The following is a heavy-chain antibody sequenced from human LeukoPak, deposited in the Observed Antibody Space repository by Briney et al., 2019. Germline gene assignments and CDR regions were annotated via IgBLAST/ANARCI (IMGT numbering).Heavy chain of an antibody. CDR2: TYYRSKWYN. CDR1: GDRVSSNSAA. Sequence: SQTLSLTCAISGDRVSSNSAAWNWIRQSPSRGLEWLGRTYYRSKWYNDYAVSVKSRITINPDTSKNQFSLQLNSVTPEDTAVYYCARGEAIAVAGGWFDPWGQGTLVTVSS. D-gene: IGHD6-19*01. J-gene: IGHJ5*02. V-gene: IGHV6-1*01. CDR3: ARGEAIAVAGGWFDP.